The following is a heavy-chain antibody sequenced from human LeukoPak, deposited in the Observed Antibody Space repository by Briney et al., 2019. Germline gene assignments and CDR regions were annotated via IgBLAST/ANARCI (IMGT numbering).Heavy chain of an antibody. CDR3: ARGGPYCSSTSCYYLGPIDY. V-gene: IGHV3-21*01. Sequence: GGSLRLSCAASGFTFSSYSMNWVRQAPGEGLEWVSSISSSSSYIYYADSVKGRSTISRDNAKNSLYLQMNSLRAEDTAVYYCARGGPYCSSTSCYYLGPIDYWGQGTLVTVSS. D-gene: IGHD2-2*01. CDR1: GFTFSSYS. J-gene: IGHJ4*02. CDR2: ISSSSSYI.